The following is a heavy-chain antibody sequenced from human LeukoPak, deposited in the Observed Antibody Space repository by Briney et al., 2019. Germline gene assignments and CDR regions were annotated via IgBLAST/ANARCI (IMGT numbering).Heavy chain of an antibody. V-gene: IGHV1-69*13. CDR3: AREVAAAGSAIDY. J-gene: IGHJ4*02. Sequence: ASVKVSCKASGGTFSSYAISWVRQAPGQGLEWMGGIIPIFGTANYAQKFQGRVTITADESTSTAYMELSSLRSEDTAVYYCAREVAAAGSAIDYWGQGTLVTVSS. D-gene: IGHD6-13*01. CDR1: GGTFSSYA. CDR2: IIPIFGTA.